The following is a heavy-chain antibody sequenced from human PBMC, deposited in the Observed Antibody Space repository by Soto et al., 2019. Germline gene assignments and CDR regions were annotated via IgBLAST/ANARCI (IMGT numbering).Heavy chain of an antibody. J-gene: IGHJ4*02. V-gene: IGHV1-18*01. CDR1: GYTFTSYG. Sequence: EASVKVSCKASGYTFTSYGISWVRQAPGQGLEWMGWISAYNGNTNYAQKLQGRVTMTTDTSTSTAYMELRSLRSDDTAVYYCARDREVRGVPNLQGDYWGQGTLVTVSS. CDR2: ISAYNGNT. D-gene: IGHD3-10*01. CDR3: ARDREVRGVPNLQGDY.